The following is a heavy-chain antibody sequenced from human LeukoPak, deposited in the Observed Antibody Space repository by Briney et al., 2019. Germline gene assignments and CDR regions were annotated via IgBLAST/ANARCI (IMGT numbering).Heavy chain of an antibody. V-gene: IGHV4-38-2*02. D-gene: IGHD1-1*01. CDR1: GYSISSGYY. CDR3: ARMTVHSDY. J-gene: IGHJ4*02. Sequence: SETLSLTCTVSGYSISSGYYWGWIRQPPGKGLEWIGEINHSGSTNYNPSLKSRVTISVDTSKNQFSLKLSSVTAADTAVYYCARMTVHSDYWGQGTLVTVSS. CDR2: INHSGST.